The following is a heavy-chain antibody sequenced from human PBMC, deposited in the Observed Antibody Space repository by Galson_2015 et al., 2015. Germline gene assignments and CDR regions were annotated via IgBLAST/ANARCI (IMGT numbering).Heavy chain of an antibody. CDR3: ARGPGLLATTPFDY. V-gene: IGHV1-2*04. D-gene: IGHD1-1*01. Sequence: SCKASGYTFTGYYMHWVRQAPGQGLEWMGWINPNSGDTSYAQKFQGWVTMTRDTSISTAYMELSRLRSDDTAVYYCARGPGLLATTPFDYWGQGTLVTVSS. CDR1: GYTFTGYY. CDR2: INPNSGDT. J-gene: IGHJ4*02.